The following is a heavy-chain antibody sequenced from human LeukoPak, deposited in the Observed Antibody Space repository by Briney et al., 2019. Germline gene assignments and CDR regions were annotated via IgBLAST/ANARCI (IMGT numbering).Heavy chain of an antibody. CDR3: ARSSGGDFDHFDY. J-gene: IGHJ4*02. D-gene: IGHD4-17*01. Sequence: ALVKVSCKASGGTFSSYAISWVRQAPGQGLEWMGRIIPILGIANYAQKFQGRVTITADKSTSTAYMELSSLRSEDTAVYYCARSSGGDFDHFDYWGQGTLVTVSS. CDR2: IIPILGIA. V-gene: IGHV1-69*04. CDR1: GGTFSSYA.